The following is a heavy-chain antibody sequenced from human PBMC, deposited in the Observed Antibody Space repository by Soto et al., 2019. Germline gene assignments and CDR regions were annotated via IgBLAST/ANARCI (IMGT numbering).Heavy chain of an antibody. CDR2: ISSSGSTI. D-gene: IGHD6-13*01. CDR3: ARDRLAGYSSSWDYFDY. CDR1: GFTFSDCC. Sequence: GGSLRLSCAASGFTFSDCCMSWIRQAPGKGLEWVSFISSSGSTIYYADSVKGRFTISRDNAKNSLYLQMNSLRAEDTAVYYCARDRLAGYSSSWDYFDYWGQGTLVTVSS. J-gene: IGHJ4*02. V-gene: IGHV3-11*01.